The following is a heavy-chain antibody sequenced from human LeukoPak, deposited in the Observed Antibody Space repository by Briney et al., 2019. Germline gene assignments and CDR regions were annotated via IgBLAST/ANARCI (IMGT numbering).Heavy chain of an antibody. Sequence: SVKVSCEASGGTFSSYAISWVRQAPGQGLEWMGRIIPIFGTANYAQKFQGRVTITTDESTSTAYMELSSLRSEDTAVYYCAREDYYGSGSHPFDYWGQGTLVTVSS. J-gene: IGHJ4*02. CDR3: AREDYYGSGSHPFDY. CDR1: GGTFSSYA. V-gene: IGHV1-69*05. CDR2: IIPIFGTA. D-gene: IGHD3-10*01.